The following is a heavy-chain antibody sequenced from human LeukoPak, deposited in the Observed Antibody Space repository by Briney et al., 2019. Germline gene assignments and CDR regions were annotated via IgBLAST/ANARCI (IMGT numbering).Heavy chain of an antibody. D-gene: IGHD3-22*01. CDR3: AKTGFVGVVVYYFDY. J-gene: IGHJ4*02. CDR1: GFTFSSYD. CDR2: ISGSGGST. Sequence: PGGSLRLSCAASGFTFSSYDMSWVRQAPGKGLEWVSAISGSGGSTYYADSVKGRFTISRDNSKNTLYLQMNSLRAEDTAVYYCAKTGFVGVVVYYFDYWGQGALVTVSS. V-gene: IGHV3-23*01.